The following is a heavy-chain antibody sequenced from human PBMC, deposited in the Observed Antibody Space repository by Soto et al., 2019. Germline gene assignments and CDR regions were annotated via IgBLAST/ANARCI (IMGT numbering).Heavy chain of an antibody. CDR1: GGSISSGAYY. Sequence: SETLSLTCTVSGGSISSGAYYWSWIRQHPGKGLEWIGYIYYSGTTYFDPSLNSRVMISVDTSKNQLSLNLSSVNDADTAVYYCARGTGTSFDYWGQGTLVTVSS. D-gene: IGHD1-1*01. V-gene: IGHV4-31*03. CDR2: IYYSGTT. CDR3: ARGTGTSFDY. J-gene: IGHJ4*02.